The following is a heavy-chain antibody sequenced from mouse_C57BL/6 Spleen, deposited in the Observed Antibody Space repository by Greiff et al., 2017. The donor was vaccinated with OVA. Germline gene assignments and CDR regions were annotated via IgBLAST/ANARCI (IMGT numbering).Heavy chain of an antibody. J-gene: IGHJ1*03. V-gene: IGHV1-52*01. CDR1: GYTFTSYW. CDR3: AVPSGSSYWYFDV. CDR2: IDPSDSET. D-gene: IGHD1-1*01. Sequence: QVQLQQPGAELVRPGSSVKLSCKASGYTFTSYWMHWVKQRPIQGLEWIGNIDPSDSETHYNQKFKDKATLTVDKSSSTAYMQLSSLTSEDSAVYYCAVPSGSSYWYFDVWGTGTTVTVSS.